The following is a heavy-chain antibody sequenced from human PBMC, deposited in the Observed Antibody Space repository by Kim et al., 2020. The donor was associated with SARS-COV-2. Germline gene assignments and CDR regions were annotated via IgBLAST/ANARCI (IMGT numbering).Heavy chain of an antibody. CDR1: GYTFTSYG. J-gene: IGHJ1*01. CDR3: ARDGYYYDSSGYPPQGLVQH. CDR2: ISAYNGNT. D-gene: IGHD3-22*01. V-gene: IGHV1-18*01. Sequence: ASVKVSCKASGYTFTSYGISWVRQAPGQGLEWMGWISAYNGNTNYAQKLQGRVTMNTDTSTSTAYMELRSLRSDDTAVYYCARDGYYYDSSGYPPQGLVQHWGQGTLVTVSS.